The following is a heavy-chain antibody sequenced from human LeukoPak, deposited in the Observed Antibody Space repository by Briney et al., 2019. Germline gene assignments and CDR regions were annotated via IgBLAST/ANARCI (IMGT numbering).Heavy chain of an antibody. J-gene: IGHJ4*02. CDR3: AKAFSSAWYYFFDC. CDR1: GFTSSNYA. D-gene: IGHD6-19*01. V-gene: IGHV3-23*01. Sequence: GGSLRLSCAASGFTSSNYAMTWVRQAPGKGLEWVSAVSDSGGTTYYADSVKGRFTISRDNSKNTLYLLVNSLRAEDTAVYYCAKAFSSAWYYFFDCWGQGTLVTVSS. CDR2: VSDSGGTT.